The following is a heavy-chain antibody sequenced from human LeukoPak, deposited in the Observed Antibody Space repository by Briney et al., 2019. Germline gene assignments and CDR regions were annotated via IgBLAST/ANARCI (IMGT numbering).Heavy chain of an antibody. CDR2: IIPIFGTA. Sequence: SVKVSCKASGGTFSSYAVSWVRQAPGQGLEWMGGIIPIFGTANYAQKFQGRVTITADESTSTAYMELSSLRSEDTAVYYCARLGPYYDSSGYGEYNWFDPWGQGTLVTVSS. V-gene: IGHV1-69*01. J-gene: IGHJ5*02. CDR3: ARLGPYYDSSGYGEYNWFDP. D-gene: IGHD3-22*01. CDR1: GGTFSSYA.